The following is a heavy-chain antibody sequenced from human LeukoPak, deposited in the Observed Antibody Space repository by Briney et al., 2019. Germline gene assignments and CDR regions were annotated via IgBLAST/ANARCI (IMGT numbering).Heavy chain of an antibody. Sequence: GGSLRLSCAASGFTVSSNYMTWVRQAPGKGLEWVSVIYSGGSILYADYVKGRFTISRDNSKNTVYLQMNSLRAEDTAVYYCARALRDGYNRGIDYWGQGTLVTVSS. CDR1: GFTVSSNY. J-gene: IGHJ4*02. V-gene: IGHV3-66*01. CDR3: ARALRDGYNRGIDY. CDR2: IYSGGSI. D-gene: IGHD5-24*01.